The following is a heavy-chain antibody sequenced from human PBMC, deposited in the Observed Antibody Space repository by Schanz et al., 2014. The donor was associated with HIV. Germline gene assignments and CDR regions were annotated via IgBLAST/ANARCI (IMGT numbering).Heavy chain of an antibody. Sequence: EVQLVESGGGLVQRGGSLRLSCAASGFRFSSYWMNWVRQAPGRGLEWVANIKEDGSEKYYGDSVNGRFTISRDNARNSLFLQMSRLRVEDTAVYYCARDFFADGDLFYYDYYGMDVWGQGTTVTVSS. J-gene: IGHJ6*02. CDR1: GFRFSSYW. V-gene: IGHV3-7*01. CDR2: IKEDGSEK. D-gene: IGHD4-17*01. CDR3: ARDFFADGDLFYYDYYGMDV.